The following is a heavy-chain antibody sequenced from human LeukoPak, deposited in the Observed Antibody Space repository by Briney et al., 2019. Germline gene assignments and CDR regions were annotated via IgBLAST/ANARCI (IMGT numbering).Heavy chain of an antibody. CDR1: GFTFSSYS. Sequence: GGSLRLSCAASGFTFSSYSMNWVRQAPGKGLEWVANIKQDGSDKYYVDSVKGRFTISRDNAKNLLYLQMNSLRAEDTAVYCCTRTRTLDVWGKGTTVTVSS. CDR3: TRTRTLDV. CDR2: IKQDGSDK. V-gene: IGHV3-7*01. J-gene: IGHJ6*04.